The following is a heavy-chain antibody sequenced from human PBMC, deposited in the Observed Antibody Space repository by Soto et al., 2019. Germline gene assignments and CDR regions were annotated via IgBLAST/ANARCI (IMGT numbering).Heavy chain of an antibody. CDR3: ARGPGSYNSFDS. J-gene: IGHJ5*01. CDR2: IYSNGIT. D-gene: IGHD3-10*01. Sequence: ETLSLTCTVSGGPINTYYWSWIRQPAGKGLEWVGRIYSNGITKFNPSLESRVTMSVDTSKNQFSLSLKSVTAADTAVYYCARGPGSYNSFDSWGQGTLVTVSS. V-gene: IGHV4-4*07. CDR1: GGPINTYY.